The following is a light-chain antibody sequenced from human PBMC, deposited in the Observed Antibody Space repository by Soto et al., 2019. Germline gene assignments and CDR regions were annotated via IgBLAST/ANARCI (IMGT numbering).Light chain of an antibody. Sequence: QSVLTQPASVSGSPGQSITISCTGTSSDVGNYNLVSWYQQHPGKAPKLMIYEATKRPSGVSNRFSASKSGNTASLTISGLQAEDEADYFCCSFAVSNAVLFGGGTKLTVL. V-gene: IGLV2-23*01. CDR2: EAT. CDR1: SSDVGNYNL. CDR3: CSFAVSNAVL. J-gene: IGLJ2*01.